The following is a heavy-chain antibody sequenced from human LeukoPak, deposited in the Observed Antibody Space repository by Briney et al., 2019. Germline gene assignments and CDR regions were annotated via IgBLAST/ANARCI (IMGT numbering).Heavy chain of an antibody. D-gene: IGHD3-10*01. CDR2: ISSSGSTI. CDR1: GFTFSSYE. Sequence: AGGSLRLSCAASGFTFSSYEMNWVRQAPGKGLEWVSYISSSGSTIYYADSVKGRFTISRDNAKNSLYLQMNSLRAEDTAIYYCASDAGPRGAYDAFDIWGQGTMVTVSS. CDR3: ASDAGPRGAYDAFDI. V-gene: IGHV3-48*03. J-gene: IGHJ3*02.